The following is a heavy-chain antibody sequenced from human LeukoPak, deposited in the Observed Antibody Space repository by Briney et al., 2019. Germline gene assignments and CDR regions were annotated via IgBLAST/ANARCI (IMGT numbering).Heavy chain of an antibody. CDR3: ARSAHYYDRSGYLRNWFDP. J-gene: IGHJ5*02. Sequence: GESLKISCKGSGYSFTSYWIGWVRQMPGKGLEWMGIIYPGDSDTRYSPSFQGQVTISADKSISTAYLQWSNLKASDTAMYYCARSAHYYDRSGYLRNWFDPWGQGTLVTVSS. V-gene: IGHV5-51*01. CDR1: GYSFTSYW. D-gene: IGHD3-22*01. CDR2: IYPGDSDT.